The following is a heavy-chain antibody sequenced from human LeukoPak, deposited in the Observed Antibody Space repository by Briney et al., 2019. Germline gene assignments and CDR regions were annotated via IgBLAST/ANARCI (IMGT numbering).Heavy chain of an antibody. CDR1: GFTFSNYG. J-gene: IGHJ5*02. CDR3: ARDGGGSPGNLFDP. D-gene: IGHD3-16*01. V-gene: IGHV3-33*01. Sequence: GTSQRLPCAASGFTFSNYGVHCVRQAPGRGLEWVAVIWYDVNKEGYADSVKGRFTISRDNSADTLYLQMNSLRGDDTAVYYCARDGGGSPGNLFDPWGQGILVTVSS. CDR2: IWYDVNKE.